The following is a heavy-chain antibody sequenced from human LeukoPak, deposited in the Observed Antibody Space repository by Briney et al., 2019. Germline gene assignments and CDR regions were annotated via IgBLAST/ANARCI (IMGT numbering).Heavy chain of an antibody. J-gene: IGHJ6*02. CDR2: ISDNGGSA. Sequence: GGSLRLSCSASGFIFSDYAMHWVRRAPGKGLEYVSGISDNGGSAYYADSVKGRFTISRDSSENTLYLQMSSLRVEDTALYYCVKDPYGMDVWGQGTTVTVSS. V-gene: IGHV3-64D*09. CDR3: VKDPYGMDV. CDR1: GFIFSDYA.